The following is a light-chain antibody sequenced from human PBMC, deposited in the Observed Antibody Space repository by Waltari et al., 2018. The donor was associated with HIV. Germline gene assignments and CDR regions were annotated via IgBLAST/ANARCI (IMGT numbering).Light chain of an antibody. CDR2: RDN. Sequence: QSVLTQPLSASGTHWQQVTISCSGGTANTGANFGFWFQPFPGTAPKLLIYRDNLRHSGVPARFSGSKSGTSASLTISGLRSDDEAHYFCAVLDDTLGGGVFGGGTKLTVL. V-gene: IGLV1-47*01. CDR1: TANTGANF. J-gene: IGLJ2*01. CDR3: AVLDDTLGGGV.